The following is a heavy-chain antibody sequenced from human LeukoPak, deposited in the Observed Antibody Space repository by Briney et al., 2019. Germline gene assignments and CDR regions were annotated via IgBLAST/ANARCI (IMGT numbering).Heavy chain of an antibody. V-gene: IGHV1-2*02. CDR2: INPNSGGT. J-gene: IGHJ4*02. CDR1: GYTFTSYY. Sequence: ASVKVSCKASGYTFTSYYMHWVRQAPGQGLEWMGWINPNSGGTNYAQKFQGRVTMTRDTSVSTAYMELSRLRSDDTAVYYCARRYCSSTSCYADYWGQGTLVTVSS. CDR3: ARRYCSSTSCYADY. D-gene: IGHD2-2*01.